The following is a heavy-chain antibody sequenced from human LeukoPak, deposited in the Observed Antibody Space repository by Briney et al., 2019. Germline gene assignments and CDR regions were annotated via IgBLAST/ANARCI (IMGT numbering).Heavy chain of an antibody. CDR2: ISSSSSYI. J-gene: IGHJ6*02. CDR3: ARDLEPTIVVVPAATGDYGMDV. CDR1: GFTFSSYS. V-gene: IGHV3-21*01. Sequence: GGSLRLSCAASGFTFSSYSMNWVRQAPGKGLEWVSSISSSSSYIYYADSVKGRFTISRDNAKNSLYLQMNGLRAEDTAVYYCARDLEPTIVVVPAATGDYGMDVWGQGTTVTVSS. D-gene: IGHD2-2*01.